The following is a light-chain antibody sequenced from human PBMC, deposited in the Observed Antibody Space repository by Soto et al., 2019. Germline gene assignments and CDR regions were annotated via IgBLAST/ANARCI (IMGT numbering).Light chain of an antibody. CDR1: SSDVGGYNY. CDR3: SSYTGSSVV. CDR2: DVN. V-gene: IGLV2-14*01. Sequence: QSALTQPASVSGPPGQSITISCTGTSSDVGGYNYVSWYQQYPGKAPKLMIYDVNNRPSGVSNRFSGSKSGNTASLTISGLQAEVEADYYCSSYTGSSVVFGGGTQLTVL. J-gene: IGLJ2*01.